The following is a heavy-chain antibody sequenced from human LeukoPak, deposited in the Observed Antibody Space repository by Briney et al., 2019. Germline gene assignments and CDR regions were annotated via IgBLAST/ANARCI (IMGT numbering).Heavy chain of an antibody. CDR3: ARHGSSYYYGMDV. Sequence: SETLSLTCTVSGGSISSYYWSWIRQPPGKGLEWIGYIYYSGSTNYNPSLKSRVTISVDTSKNQFSLKLSSVTAADTAMYYCARHGSSYYYGMDVWGQGTTVTVSS. CDR1: GGSISSYY. D-gene: IGHD5-12*01. J-gene: IGHJ6*02. V-gene: IGHV4-59*08. CDR2: IYYSGST.